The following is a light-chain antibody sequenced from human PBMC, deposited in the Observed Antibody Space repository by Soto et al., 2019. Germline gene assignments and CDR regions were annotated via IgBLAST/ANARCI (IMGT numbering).Light chain of an antibody. V-gene: IGKV3-11*01. CDR2: DAS. CDR1: QSVSSY. Sequence: EIVLTQSPATLSLSPGERATLSCRASQSVSSYLAWYQQKPGQAPRLLIYDASNRATGIPARFSGSGSGTDFTPTISSLVPEDFAVYYCQQRSNWPITFGQGTRLEI. CDR3: QQRSNWPIT. J-gene: IGKJ5*01.